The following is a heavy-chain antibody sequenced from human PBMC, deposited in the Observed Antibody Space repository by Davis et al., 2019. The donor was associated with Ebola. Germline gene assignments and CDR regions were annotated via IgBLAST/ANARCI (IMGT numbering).Heavy chain of an antibody. J-gene: IGHJ4*02. CDR2: ISGSGGST. D-gene: IGHD4-17*01. CDR1: GGSISSSN. CDR3: ARVSPYGDSDY. Sequence: ETLSLTCAVSGGSISSSNWWSWVRQPPGKGLEWVSAISGSGGSTYYADSVKGRFTISRDNSKNTLYLQMNSLRAEDTAVYYCARVSPYGDSDYWGQGTLVTVSS. V-gene: IGHV3-23*01.